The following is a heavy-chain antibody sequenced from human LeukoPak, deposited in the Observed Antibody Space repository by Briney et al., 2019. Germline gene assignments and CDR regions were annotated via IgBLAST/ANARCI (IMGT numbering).Heavy chain of an antibody. J-gene: IGHJ4*02. CDR1: GYMFTAYY. CDR2: INPNSGAT. CDR3: ARLNGGNLRGILY. Sequence: ASVKVSCKASGYMFTAYYINWVRQSPGLGLEWLGWINPNSGATNYAQKFQGRVTMTSDPSTSTAYVELNSLRSDDTAVYFCARLNGGNLRGILYWGQGSLVTVSS. D-gene: IGHD4-23*01. V-gene: IGHV1-2*02.